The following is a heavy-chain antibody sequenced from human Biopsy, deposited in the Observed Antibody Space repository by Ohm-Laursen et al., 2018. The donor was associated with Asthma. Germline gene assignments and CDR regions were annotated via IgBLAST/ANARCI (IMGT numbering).Heavy chain of an antibody. CDR1: GYTFINYA. J-gene: IGHJ3*01. CDR2: INAGNGNT. Sequence: ASVKVSCKTSGYTFINYAIHWVRQAPGQRLEWMGWINAGNGNTKYSQKFQGRVTITRDTSASTAYMDLSSLRSEDTATYYCARTYYDFLTGQVKDVFGVWGQGTMVTVSS. CDR3: ARTYYDFLTGQVKDVFGV. V-gene: IGHV1-3*01. D-gene: IGHD3-9*01.